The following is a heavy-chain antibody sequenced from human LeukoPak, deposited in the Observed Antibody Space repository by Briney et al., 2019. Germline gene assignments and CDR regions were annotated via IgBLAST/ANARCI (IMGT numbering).Heavy chain of an antibody. J-gene: IGHJ3*02. V-gene: IGHV3-23*01. D-gene: IGHD3-22*01. Sequence: GGTLRLSCAASGFTLSSYGMNWVRQAPGKGLEWVSGISGSGGSTYYADSVKGRFAISRDNSKNTLYLQMNSLRAEDTAVYYCARAHNYYDSSGYYPADAFDIWGQGTMVTVSS. CDR3: ARAHNYYDSSGYYPADAFDI. CDR2: ISGSGGST. CDR1: GFTLSSYG.